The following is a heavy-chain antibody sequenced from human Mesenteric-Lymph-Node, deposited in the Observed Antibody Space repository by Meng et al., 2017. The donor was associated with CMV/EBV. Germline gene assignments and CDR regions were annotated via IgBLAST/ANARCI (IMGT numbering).Heavy chain of an antibody. J-gene: IGHJ5*02. CDR3: ASYVVRFLEWFPFDP. CDR2: IYHSGTT. D-gene: IGHD3-3*01. CDR1: GGSVSSRSFY. V-gene: IGHV4-61*01. Sequence: SETLSLTCTVSGGSVSSRSFYWSWIRQPPGKGLEWIGYIYHSGTTYYNPSLESRLTISLDTSKNQFSLKLTSVTAADTAVYYCASYVVRFLEWFPFDPWGQGTLVTVSS.